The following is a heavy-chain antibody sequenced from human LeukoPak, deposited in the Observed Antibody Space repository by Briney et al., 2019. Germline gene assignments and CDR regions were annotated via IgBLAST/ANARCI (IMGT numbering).Heavy chain of an antibody. CDR2: IYYRGGST. CDR3: ARVQGLSSRPFDY. CDR1: GGSISSGGYY. V-gene: IGHV4-31*03. Sequence: SETLSLTCTVSGGSISSGGYYWSWIRRHPGKGLEWIGYIYYRGGSTYYNPSLKSRVTISVDMSKNQFSLKLSSVTAADTAVYYCARVQGLSSRPFDYWGQGTLVTVSS. D-gene: IGHD3-10*01. J-gene: IGHJ4*02.